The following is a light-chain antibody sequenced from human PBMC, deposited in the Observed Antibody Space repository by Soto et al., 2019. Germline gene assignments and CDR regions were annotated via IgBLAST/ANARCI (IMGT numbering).Light chain of an antibody. CDR2: GTS. CDR1: QSVSSN. CDR3: QQYNKWPPIT. Sequence: EVVMTQSPATLSVSPWESVTLSCRASQSVSSNLAWYQQKPGQAPRLLIYGTSTRATDIPDRFSGSGSGTKFTLTISSLQSEDFGTYYCQQYNKWPPITFGQGTRLEIK. V-gene: IGKV3-15*01. J-gene: IGKJ5*01.